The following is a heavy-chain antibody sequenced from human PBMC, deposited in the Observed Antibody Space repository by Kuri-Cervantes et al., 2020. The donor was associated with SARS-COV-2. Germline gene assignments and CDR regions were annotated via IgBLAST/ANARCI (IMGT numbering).Heavy chain of an antibody. J-gene: IGHJ6*02. CDR1: GYTFTSYA. CDR2: INAGNGNT. Sequence: ASAQVSCKASGYTFTSYAMHWVRQAPAQRLEWMGWINAGNGNTKYSQKFQGRVTITRETYASTAYMELSSLRSEDTAVYYCARVPLPVVVAATYYGMDVWGQGTTVTVSS. CDR3: ARVPLPVVVAATYYGMDV. V-gene: IGHV1-3*01. D-gene: IGHD2-15*01.